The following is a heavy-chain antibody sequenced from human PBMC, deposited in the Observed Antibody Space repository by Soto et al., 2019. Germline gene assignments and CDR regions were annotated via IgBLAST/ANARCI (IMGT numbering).Heavy chain of an antibody. V-gene: IGHV3-33*01. CDR1: GFTISSYV. Sequence: PGGSMRVSCAASGFTISSYVRHWVRQAPGKGLEWVAVIWYDGSNKYYADSVKGRFTISRDNSKNTLYLQMNSLRAEDTAVYYCARDLRRYSSGWYLSDYYYYGMDVWGQGTTVTVSS. J-gene: IGHJ6*02. CDR3: ARDLRRYSSGWYLSDYYYYGMDV. CDR2: IWYDGSNK. D-gene: IGHD6-19*01.